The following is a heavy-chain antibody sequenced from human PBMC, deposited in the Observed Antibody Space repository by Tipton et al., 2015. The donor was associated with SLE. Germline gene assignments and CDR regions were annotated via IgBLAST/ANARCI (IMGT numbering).Heavy chain of an antibody. CDR2: INYSGST. CDR1: DGSFSGYH. D-gene: IGHD1-7*01. Sequence: GLVKPSETLSLTCAVYDGSFSGYHWSWIRQPPGKGLEWIGEINYSGSTNYNPSLESRVTISIGTSKNQLSLKLTSVTAADTAVYYCARGVAYYWDFGAFDIWGQGTMVTVSS. V-gene: IGHV4-34*01. J-gene: IGHJ3*02. CDR3: ARGVAYYWDFGAFDI.